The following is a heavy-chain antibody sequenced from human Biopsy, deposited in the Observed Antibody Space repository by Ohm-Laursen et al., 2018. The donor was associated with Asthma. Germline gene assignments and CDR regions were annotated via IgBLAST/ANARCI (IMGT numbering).Heavy chain of an antibody. CDR2: IYYSGST. D-gene: IGHD3-22*01. CDR3: ARAQDYYDSRGYYRSFDY. CDR1: YGSITSGGYY. Sequence: SQTLSLTCPVSYGSITSGGYYWTWIRQHPGKGLEWIGFIYYSGSTYYNPSLKSRASISIDTSKNQFSLKLSSVTAADTAVYYCARAQDYYDSRGYYRSFDYWGQGTLVTVSS. J-gene: IGHJ4*02. V-gene: IGHV4-31*02.